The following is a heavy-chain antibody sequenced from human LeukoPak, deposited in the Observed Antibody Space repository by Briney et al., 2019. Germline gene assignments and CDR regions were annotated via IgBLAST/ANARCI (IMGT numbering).Heavy chain of an antibody. V-gene: IGHV1-8*01. D-gene: IGHD3-3*01. Sequence: ASVKVSCKASGYTFTSYDINWVRQATGQGLEWMGWMNPNSGNTGYAQKFQGRVTMTRDTSISTAYMELSRLRSDDTAVYYCARGRVDFWSGYGMDVWGQGTTVTVSS. CDR3: ARGRVDFWSGYGMDV. CDR2: MNPNSGNT. CDR1: GYTFTSYD. J-gene: IGHJ6*02.